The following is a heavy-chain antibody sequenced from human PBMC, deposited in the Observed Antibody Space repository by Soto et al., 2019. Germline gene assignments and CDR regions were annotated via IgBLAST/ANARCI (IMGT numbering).Heavy chain of an antibody. Sequence: GGSLRLYCAGSGFTFSNAWMNWVRQAPGKGLEWVGRIKSKTDGGTTDYAAPVKGRFTISRDDSKNTLYLQMNSLKSEDTAVYYCTTDSRGAIVGATDWGQGTLVTVSS. V-gene: IGHV3-15*07. J-gene: IGHJ4*02. D-gene: IGHD1-26*01. CDR2: IKSKTDGGTT. CDR3: TTDSRGAIVGATD. CDR1: GFTFSNAW.